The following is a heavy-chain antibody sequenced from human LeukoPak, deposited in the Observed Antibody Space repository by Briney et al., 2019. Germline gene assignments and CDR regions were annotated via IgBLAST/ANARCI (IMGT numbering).Heavy chain of an antibody. CDR1: GGSVRSGGFY. J-gene: IGHJ4*02. CDR3: AKQRAVGSGSPIDY. CDR2: IYDGGST. V-gene: IGHV4-30-2*06. Sequence: KPSQTLSLTCTVSGGSVRSGGFYWSWIRQSPGKGLEWIGYIYDGGSTYYNPSLKSRVTISVDKSKNQFYLNLSSVTIADTAVYYCAKQRAVGSGSPIDYWGQGTLVTVSS. D-gene: IGHD3-10*01.